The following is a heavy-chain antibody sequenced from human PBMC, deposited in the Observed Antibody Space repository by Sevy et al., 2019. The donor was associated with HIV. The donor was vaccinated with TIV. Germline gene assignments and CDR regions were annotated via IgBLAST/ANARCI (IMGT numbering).Heavy chain of an antibody. J-gene: IGHJ6*02. CDR2: INHSGST. V-gene: IGHV4-34*01. CDR3: ARDNSGNTYYYGSGSYSPKYYYYYGMDI. Sequence: SETLSLTCAVYGGSFSGYYWSWIRQPPGKGLEWIGEINHSGSTNYNPSLKSRVTISVDTSKNQFSLKPSSVTAADTAVYYCARDNSGNTYYYGSGSYSPKYYYYYGMDIWGQGTTVTVSS. D-gene: IGHD3-10*01. CDR1: GGSFSGYY.